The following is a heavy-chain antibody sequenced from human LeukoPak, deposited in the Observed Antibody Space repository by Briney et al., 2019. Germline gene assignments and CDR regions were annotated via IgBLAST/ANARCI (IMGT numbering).Heavy chain of an antibody. V-gene: IGHV7-4-1*02. CDR3: ARKQRLVLRASLDP. D-gene: IGHD6-13*01. CDR1: GYTCTSNA. Sequence: ASVKVSCKASGYTCTSNAMNWVRQAPGQGLEWMGWINTNTGNPTYAHRFPGRFVFFLDTSVSTAYLQISGLKPEDTAVYYCARKQRLVLRASLDPWGKGTLVTVSS. CDR2: INTNTGNP. J-gene: IGHJ5*02.